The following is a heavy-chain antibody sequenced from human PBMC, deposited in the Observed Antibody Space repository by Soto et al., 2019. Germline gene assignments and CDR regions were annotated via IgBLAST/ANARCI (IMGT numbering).Heavy chain of an antibody. J-gene: IGHJ3*02. D-gene: IGHD5-12*01. CDR2: VFNSGST. Sequence: PSETLSLTCTVYGDSIRTYFWTWIRQPPGKGLEWIGYVFNSGSTNSNPSLTSRVTILLDTSRNQISLTLSSVTAADTAVYYCARARSGYNIDALDIWGQGTMVTVSS. CDR3: ARARSGYNIDALDI. CDR1: GDSIRTYF. V-gene: IGHV4-59*01.